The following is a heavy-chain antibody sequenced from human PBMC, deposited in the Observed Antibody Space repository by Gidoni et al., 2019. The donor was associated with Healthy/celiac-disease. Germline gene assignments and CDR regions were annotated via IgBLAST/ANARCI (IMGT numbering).Heavy chain of an antibody. CDR1: GFTFSSYA. V-gene: IGHV3-64D*06. CDR2: ISSNGGST. Sequence: EVQLVESGGGLVQPGGSLRLSCSASGFTFSSYAMHWVRQAPGKGLEYVSAISSNGGSTYYADAVKGRFTISRDNSKNTLYLQMSSLRAEDTAVYYCVKVGVISGPPYYVGGYFDYWGQGTLVTVSS. CDR3: VKVGVISGPPYYVGGYFDY. J-gene: IGHJ4*02. D-gene: IGHD2-21*01.